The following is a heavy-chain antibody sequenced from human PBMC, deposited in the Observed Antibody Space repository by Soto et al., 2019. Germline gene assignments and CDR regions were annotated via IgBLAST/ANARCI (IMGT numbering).Heavy chain of an antibody. Sequence: ASAKVSFKASGCTFTSSAVQWVRQARGQRLEWIGWIVVGSGNTNYAQKFQERVTITRDMSTSTAYMELSSLRSEDTAVYYCAADTPPYYDSSGYYSDEVAIQHWGQGTLVTVSS. CDR2: IVVGSGNT. D-gene: IGHD3-22*01. CDR1: GCTFTSSA. J-gene: IGHJ1*01. V-gene: IGHV1-58*01. CDR3: AADTPPYYDSSGYYSDEVAIQH.